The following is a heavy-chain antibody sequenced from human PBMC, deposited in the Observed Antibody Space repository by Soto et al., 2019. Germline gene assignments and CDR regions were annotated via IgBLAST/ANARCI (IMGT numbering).Heavy chain of an antibody. D-gene: IGHD6-13*01. V-gene: IGHV4-59*01. CDR2: IFYDGSA. Sequence: PSETLSLTCTVSAGSITGYYWSWIRQPPGKELVLIAYIFYDGSAYYNPSLKSRVTISVDTSKNQFSLKLTSVTAADTAVYYCAKVGRIATAGTWFDPWGQGMLVTVSS. CDR1: AGSITGYY. CDR3: AKVGRIATAGTWFDP. J-gene: IGHJ5*02.